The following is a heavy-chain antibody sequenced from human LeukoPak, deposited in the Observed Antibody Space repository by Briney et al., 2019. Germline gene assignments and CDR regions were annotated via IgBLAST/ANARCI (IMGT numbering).Heavy chain of an antibody. CDR1: GYSFTNYL. Sequence: GESRETPCKGSGYSFTNYLIGWVPQMPGKGLEWMGIIYPGDSDTVFRVVYHILVIISADKSITTAYLQWSSLKASDTAMYYCARSLARYDGFDYWG. CDR3: ARSLARYDGFDY. J-gene: IGHJ4*01. V-gene: IGHV5-51*01. CDR2: IYPGDSDT. D-gene: IGHD3-3*01.